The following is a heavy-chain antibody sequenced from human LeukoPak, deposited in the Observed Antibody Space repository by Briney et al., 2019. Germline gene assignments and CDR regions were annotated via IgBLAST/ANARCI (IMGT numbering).Heavy chain of an antibody. D-gene: IGHD3-9*01. CDR3: AKDCRDDILTGYLDY. Sequence: GSLRLSCAASGFTFSSYGMHWVRQAPGKGLEWVAFIRYDGSNEYYGDSVKGRFTISRDNSKNTLYLQMNSLRAEDTAVYYCAKDCRDDILTGYLDYWGQGTLVTVSS. V-gene: IGHV3-30*02. CDR2: IRYDGSNE. J-gene: IGHJ4*02. CDR1: GFTFSSYG.